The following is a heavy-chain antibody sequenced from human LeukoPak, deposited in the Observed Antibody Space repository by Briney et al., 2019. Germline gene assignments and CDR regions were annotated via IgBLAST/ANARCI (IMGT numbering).Heavy chain of an antibody. CDR2: ISSSSSTI. J-gene: IGHJ4*02. V-gene: IGHV3-48*04. CDR1: GFTFSSYS. CDR3: ARHTIFGVVTYAGIDY. Sequence: GGSLRLSCAASGFTFSSYSMNWVRQAPGKGLEWVSYISSSSSTIYYADSVKGRFTISRDNAKNSLYLQMNSLRAEDTAVYYCARHTIFGVVTYAGIDYWGQGTLVTVSS. D-gene: IGHD3-3*01.